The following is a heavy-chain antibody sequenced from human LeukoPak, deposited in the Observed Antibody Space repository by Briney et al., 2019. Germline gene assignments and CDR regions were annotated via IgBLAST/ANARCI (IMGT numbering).Heavy chain of an antibody. CDR3: ARGHRTFSFDY. CDR1: GFTFSSYA. V-gene: IGHV3-21*01. Sequence: GGSLRLSCTASGFTFSSYAMNWVRQAPGKGLEWVSSISSSSSYIYYADSVKGRFTISRDNAKNSLYLQMNSLRAEDTAVYYCARGHRTFSFDYWGQGTLVTVSS. CDR2: ISSSSSYI. J-gene: IGHJ4*02.